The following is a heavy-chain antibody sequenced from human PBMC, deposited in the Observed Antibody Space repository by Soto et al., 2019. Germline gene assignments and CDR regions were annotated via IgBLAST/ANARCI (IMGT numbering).Heavy chain of an antibody. Sequence: QPGGSLRLSCAASGFTFSSYAMSWVRQAPGKGLEWVSAISGSGGSTYYADSVKGRFTISRDNSKNTLYLQMNSLRAEDTAVYYCAKETVLRFLEWFKTYYYYGMDVWGQGTTVTVSS. CDR1: GFTFSSYA. CDR2: ISGSGGST. CDR3: AKETVLRFLEWFKTYYYYGMDV. V-gene: IGHV3-23*01. J-gene: IGHJ6*02. D-gene: IGHD3-3*01.